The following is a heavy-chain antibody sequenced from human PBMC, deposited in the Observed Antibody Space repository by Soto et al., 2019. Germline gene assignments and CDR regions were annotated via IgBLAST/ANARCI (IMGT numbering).Heavy chain of an antibody. CDR2: ISSSSSYI. V-gene: IGHV3-21*01. J-gene: IGHJ5*02. CDR3: AREYSSSWYRWFDP. D-gene: IGHD6-13*01. CDR1: GFTFSSYS. Sequence: GGSLRLSCAASGFTFSSYSMNWVRQAPGKGLEWVSSISSSSSYIYYADSVKGRFTISRDNAKNSLYLQMNSLRAEDTAVDYCAREYSSSWYRWFDPCGQGTLVTVSS.